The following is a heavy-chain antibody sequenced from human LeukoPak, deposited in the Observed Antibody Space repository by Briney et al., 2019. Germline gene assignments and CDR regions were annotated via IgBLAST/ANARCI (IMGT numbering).Heavy chain of an antibody. V-gene: IGHV3-7*01. Sequence: GGSLRLSCAASGFTFSSYWMSWVRQAPGKGLEWVANIKQDGSEKYYVDSVKGRFTISRDNAKNSLYLQMNSLRAEDTAVYYCARDHPYYYDLTGLDYWGQGTLVTVSS. J-gene: IGHJ4*02. CDR2: IKQDGSEK. D-gene: IGHD3-22*01. CDR3: ARDHPYYYDLTGLDY. CDR1: GFTFSSYW.